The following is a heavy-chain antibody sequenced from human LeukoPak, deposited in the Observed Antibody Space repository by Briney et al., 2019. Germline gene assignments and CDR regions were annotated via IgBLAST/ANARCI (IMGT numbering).Heavy chain of an antibody. J-gene: IGHJ5*02. CDR2: ISAYNGNT. V-gene: IGHV1-18*01. CDR3: ARDRVAAAGPSHLNWFDP. D-gene: IGHD6-13*01. Sequence: ASVKVSFKASGYTFTSYGISWVRQAPGQGLEWMGWISAYNGNTNYAQKLQGRVTMTTDTSTSTAYMELRSLRSDDTAVYYCARDRVAAAGPSHLNWFDPWGQGTLVTVSS. CDR1: GYTFTSYG.